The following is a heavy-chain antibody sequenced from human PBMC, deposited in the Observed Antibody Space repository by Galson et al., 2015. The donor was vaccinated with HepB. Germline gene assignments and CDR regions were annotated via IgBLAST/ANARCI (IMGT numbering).Heavy chain of an antibody. J-gene: IGHJ4*02. V-gene: IGHV3-48*01. D-gene: IGHD2-21*01. CDR1: GFTFNYHG. CDR2: ISLSSSPI. Sequence: SLRLSCAASGFTFNYHGMNWVGQAPGKGLEWVSYISLSSSPIYYTDSVKGRFTISRDNAKKSLYLQMNSLTAEDTGVYYCVRSTIFDLWGQGTLVTVSS. CDR3: VRSTIFDL.